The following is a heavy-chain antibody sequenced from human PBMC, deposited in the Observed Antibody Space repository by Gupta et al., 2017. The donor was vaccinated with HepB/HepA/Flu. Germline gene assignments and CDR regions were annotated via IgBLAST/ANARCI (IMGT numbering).Heavy chain of an antibody. CDR1: GFTLSKYG. J-gene: IGHJ6*02. CDR2: ISYEGYQK. D-gene: IGHD3-10*01. CDR3: AKVKAVRSKEDYYGLDV. Sequence: QEQLVESGGGAVEPGRSLRLSCAGSGFTLSKYGMYWVRHALGKGLGWVAVISYEGYQKYYEDSVKGRFTISRDNSKNTLYLQLRSLRDEDKADYYGAKVKAVRSKEDYYGLDVWGQGTTVIVS. V-gene: IGHV3-30*18.